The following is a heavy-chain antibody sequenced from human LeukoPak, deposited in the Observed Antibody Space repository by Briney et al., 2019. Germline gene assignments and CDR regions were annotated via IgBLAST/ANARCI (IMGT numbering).Heavy chain of an antibody. V-gene: IGHV4-39*07. D-gene: IGHD6-13*01. CDR3: ARSYSHRYYFDY. J-gene: IGHJ4*02. Sequence: SETLSLTCTVSGGSISSSSYYWGWIRQPPGKGLEWIGSIYYSGSTYYNPSLKSRVTISVDTSKNQFSLKLSSVTAADTAVYYCARSYSHRYYFDYWGQGTLVTVSS. CDR1: GGSISSSSYY. CDR2: IYYSGST.